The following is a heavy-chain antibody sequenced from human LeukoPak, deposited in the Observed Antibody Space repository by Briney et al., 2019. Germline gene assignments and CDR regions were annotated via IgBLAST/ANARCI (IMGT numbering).Heavy chain of an antibody. D-gene: IGHD2-21*02. V-gene: IGHV4-34*01. Sequence: SETLSLTCAVYGGSFSGYYWSWIRQPPGKGLEWIGEINHSGSTNYNPSLKSRVTISVDTSKNQFSLKLSSVTAADTAVYYCARQSRDPSAFDIWGQGTMVTVSS. CDR2: INHSGST. CDR1: GGSFSGYY. CDR3: ARQSRDPSAFDI. J-gene: IGHJ3*02.